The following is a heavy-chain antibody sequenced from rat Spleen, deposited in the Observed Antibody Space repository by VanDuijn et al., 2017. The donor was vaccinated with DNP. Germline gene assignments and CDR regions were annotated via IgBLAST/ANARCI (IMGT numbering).Heavy chain of an antibody. Sequence: EVQLVESGENLVRPGRSLKLSCVASGFTFNYFWMAWVRQGPGKGLEWVATITYDGSSTYYRDSVKGRFSISRDNAKSTLYLQMDSLRSEDTATYYCATGVGGPDYWGQGVMVTVSS. CDR2: ITYDGSST. V-gene: IGHV5-29*01. CDR1: GFTFNYFW. J-gene: IGHJ2*01. CDR3: ATGVGGPDY.